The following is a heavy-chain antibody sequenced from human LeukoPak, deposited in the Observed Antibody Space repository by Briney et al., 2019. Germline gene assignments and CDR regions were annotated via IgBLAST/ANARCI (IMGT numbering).Heavy chain of an antibody. CDR3: AKDSGELLYGDAFDI. Sequence: GGSLRLSCAASGFIFSTYGMHWVRQAPGKGLEWVAVMSYDGSTKYYADSVKGRFTISRDNSKNMLYLQMNSLRAEDTAVYYCAKDSGELLYGDAFDIWGQGTRVAVSS. CDR2: MSYDGSTK. D-gene: IGHD3-10*01. V-gene: IGHV3-30*18. J-gene: IGHJ3*02. CDR1: GFIFSTYG.